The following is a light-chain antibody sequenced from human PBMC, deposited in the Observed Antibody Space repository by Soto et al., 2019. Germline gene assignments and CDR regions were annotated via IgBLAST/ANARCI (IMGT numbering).Light chain of an antibody. CDR3: SSYTSSSNVL. Sequence: QAVVTQPASVSGSPGQSITISCTGTSSDIGGYNYVSWYQQHPGKAPKLIVYDVSNRPSGISNRFSGSKSGNTASLTISGLQAEDEADYYCSSYTSSSNVLFGGGTKVTVL. CDR2: DVS. CDR1: SSDIGGYNY. J-gene: IGLJ2*01. V-gene: IGLV2-14*03.